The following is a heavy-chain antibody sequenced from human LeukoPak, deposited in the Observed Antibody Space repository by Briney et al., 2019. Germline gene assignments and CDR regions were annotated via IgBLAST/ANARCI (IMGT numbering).Heavy chain of an antibody. J-gene: IGHJ6*02. CDR1: GFTFDDYA. CDR3: AKDGYGSGSYYHYGMDV. V-gene: IGHV3-9*01. CDR2: ISWNSGSI. D-gene: IGHD3-10*01. Sequence: GRSLRLSCAASGFTFDDYAMHWVRQAPGKGLEWVSGISWNSGSIGYADSVKGRFTISRDNAKNSLYLQMNSLRAEDTALYYCAKDGYGSGSYYHYGMDVWGQGTTVTVSS.